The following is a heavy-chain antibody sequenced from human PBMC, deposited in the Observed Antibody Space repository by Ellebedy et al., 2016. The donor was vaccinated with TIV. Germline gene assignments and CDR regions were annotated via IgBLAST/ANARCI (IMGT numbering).Heavy chain of an antibody. V-gene: IGHV4-4*02. CDR3: ARSRVGSSWWGPGSNWFDP. D-gene: IGHD6-13*01. CDR2: IFHSGST. Sequence: MPSETLSLTCAVSGGSVSSNHWWSWVRQPPGKGLEWIGEIFHSGSTNYNTSLKSRVTISVDKSKNQFSLKLTSVTAADTAVYYCARSRVGSSWWGPGSNWFDPWGQGTLVTVSS. CDR1: GGSVSSNHW. J-gene: IGHJ5*02.